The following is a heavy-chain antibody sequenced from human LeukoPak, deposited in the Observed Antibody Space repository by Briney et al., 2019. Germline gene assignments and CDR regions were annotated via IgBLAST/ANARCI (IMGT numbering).Heavy chain of an antibody. V-gene: IGHV3-7*01. Sequence: GGSLRLSCAASEFTFSSYWMSWVRQAPGKGLEWVANIKQDGSEKYYVDSVKGRFTISRDNAKNSLYLQMNSLRDEDTAVYYCARDTLVYADSPDAFDIWGQGTMVTVSS. J-gene: IGHJ3*02. CDR3: ARDTLVYADSPDAFDI. CDR1: EFTFSSYW. CDR2: IKQDGSEK. D-gene: IGHD4-17*01.